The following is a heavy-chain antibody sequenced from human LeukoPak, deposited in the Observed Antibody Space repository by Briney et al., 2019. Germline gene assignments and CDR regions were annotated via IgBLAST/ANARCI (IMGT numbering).Heavy chain of an antibody. Sequence: QPGGSLRLSCAASGFTFSSYAMSWVRQAPGKGLEWVAIIWYDGSNKYYAGPVKGRFTISRDNSKNTLYLQMNSLRAEDTAVYYCARHKSGYLDYWGQGTLVTVSS. V-gene: IGHV3-33*08. D-gene: IGHD3-10*01. CDR1: GFTFSSYA. CDR3: ARHKSGYLDY. CDR2: IWYDGSNK. J-gene: IGHJ4*02.